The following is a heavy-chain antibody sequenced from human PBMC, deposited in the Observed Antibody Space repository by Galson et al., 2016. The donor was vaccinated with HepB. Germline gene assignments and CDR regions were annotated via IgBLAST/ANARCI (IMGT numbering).Heavy chain of an antibody. CDR3: GKHGGFDY. V-gene: IGHV3-23*01. J-gene: IGHJ4*02. CDR2: ITGRGDTT. Sequence: SLRLPCAASGFSFSSSGMSWVRQTPGRGLEWLSGITGRGDTTHYADSVRGRFTISRDNSKNTLYLYMNSLSAGDTAVYYCGKHGGFDYWGQGALVTVSS. D-gene: IGHD3-16*01. CDR1: GFSFSSSG.